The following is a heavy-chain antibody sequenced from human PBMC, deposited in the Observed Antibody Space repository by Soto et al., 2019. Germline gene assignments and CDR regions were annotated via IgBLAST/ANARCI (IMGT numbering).Heavy chain of an antibody. CDR1: GYTFTSYA. Sequence: GASVKVSCKASGYTFTSYAMHWVRQAPGQRLEWMGWINAGNGNTKYSQKFQGRVTITRDTSASTAYMELSSLRSEDTAVYYCARRRDGYCTNGVCYRGNWFDPWGQGTLVTVSS. V-gene: IGHV1-3*01. CDR2: INAGNGNT. CDR3: ARRRDGYCTNGVCYRGNWFDP. D-gene: IGHD2-8*01. J-gene: IGHJ5*02.